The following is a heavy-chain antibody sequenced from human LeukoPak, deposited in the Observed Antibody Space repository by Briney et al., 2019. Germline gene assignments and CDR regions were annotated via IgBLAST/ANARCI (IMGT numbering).Heavy chain of an antibody. V-gene: IGHV3-53*01. D-gene: IGHD3-22*01. CDR1: GFTVSSNY. J-gene: IGHJ4*02. CDR2: IYSGGST. Sequence: GGSLRLSCAASGFTVSSNYMNWVRQAPGKGLEWVSIIYSGGSTYYADSVKGRFTISRDNSKNTLYLQMNSLTAKDTAVYYCARWDSSGYHKYYFDHWGQGTLVTVSS. CDR3: ARWDSSGYHKYYFDH.